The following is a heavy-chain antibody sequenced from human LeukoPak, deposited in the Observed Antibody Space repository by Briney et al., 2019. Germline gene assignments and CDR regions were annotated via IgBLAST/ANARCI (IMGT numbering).Heavy chain of an antibody. D-gene: IGHD6-19*01. CDR3: ARQQWLDAFDI. CDR1: GGSISSSTSGWGWY. V-gene: IGHV4-39*07. CDR2: IYYSGST. J-gene: IGHJ3*02. Sequence: SETLSLTCTVSGGSISSSTSGWGWYWGWIRQPPGKGLEWIGSIYYSGSTYYNPSLKSRVTISVDTSKNQFSLKLSSVTAADTAVYYCARQQWLDAFDIWGQGTMVTVSS.